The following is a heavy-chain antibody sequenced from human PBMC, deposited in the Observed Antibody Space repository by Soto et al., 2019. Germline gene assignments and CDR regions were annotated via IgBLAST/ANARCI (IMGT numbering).Heavy chain of an antibody. D-gene: IGHD1-26*01. CDR2: IYYSGST. CDR1: GGSISSYY. V-gene: IGHV4-59*01. CDR3: AVVGATGGTEYFQD. Sequence: PSETLSLTCTVSGGSISSYYWSWIRQPPGKGLEWIVYIYYSGSTNYNPSLKSRVTISVDTSKNQFYLKLSSVTAADTAVYYCAVVGATGGTEYFQDWGQGTLVTLSS. J-gene: IGHJ1*01.